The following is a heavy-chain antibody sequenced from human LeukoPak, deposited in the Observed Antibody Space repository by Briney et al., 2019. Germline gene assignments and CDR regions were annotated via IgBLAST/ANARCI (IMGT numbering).Heavy chain of an antibody. Sequence: GGSLRLSCAASGFTFDDYAMHWVRQAPGKGLEWVSGINWNSNNIDYADSVKGRFTISRDNAKNSLYLQMNSLRAEDTAVYYCARSSVDTAMVTAPYYYYYYMDVWGKGTTVTVSS. CDR2: INWNSNNI. D-gene: IGHD5-18*01. CDR3: ARSSVDTAMVTAPYYYYYYMDV. CDR1: GFTFDDYA. J-gene: IGHJ6*03. V-gene: IGHV3-9*01.